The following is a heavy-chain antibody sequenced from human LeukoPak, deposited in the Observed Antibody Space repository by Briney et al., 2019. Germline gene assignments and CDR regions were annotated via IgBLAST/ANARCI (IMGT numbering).Heavy chain of an antibody. V-gene: IGHV1-46*01. D-gene: IGHD3-9*01. CDR2: INPSGGST. CDR3: ARDWFNDIYEVGY. CDR1: GGTFSSYA. Sequence: AASVKVSCKASGGTFSSYAISWVRQAPGQGLEWMGIINPSGGSTSYAQKFQGRVTMTRDTSTSTVYMELSSLRSEDTAVYYCARDWFNDIYEVGYWGQGTLVTVSS. J-gene: IGHJ4*02.